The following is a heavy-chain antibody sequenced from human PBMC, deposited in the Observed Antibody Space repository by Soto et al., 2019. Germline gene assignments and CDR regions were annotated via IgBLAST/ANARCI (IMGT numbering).Heavy chain of an antibody. CDR2: IKQDGSER. CDR1: GFSFSNFW. Sequence: PGGSLRLSCAASGFSFSNFWMNWVRQAPGKGLEWVANIKQDGSERYYVDSVKGRFTISRDNAKNSLYLQMNSLRAEDTALYFCVRSTNYFDYWGQGTLVTVSS. J-gene: IGHJ4*02. CDR3: VRSTNYFDY. D-gene: IGHD2-8*01. V-gene: IGHV3-7*01.